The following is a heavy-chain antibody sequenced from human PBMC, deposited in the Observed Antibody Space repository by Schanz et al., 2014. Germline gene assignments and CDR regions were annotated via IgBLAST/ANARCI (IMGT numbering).Heavy chain of an antibody. D-gene: IGHD2-2*01. CDR2: FDAHDGRA. CDR3: ARVKYCTITRCYRTETEGIYYMDV. J-gene: IGHJ6*03. Sequence: EVQLLESGGGLVQPGGSLRLSCEASGFSFGNYGMSWVRQAPGKGLEWVSGFDAHDGRAYYADSVKGRFTISRDNSKNTLYLQMKSLRAEDTAVYYCARVKYCTITRCYRTETEGIYYMDVWGKGTTVTVSS. CDR1: GFSFGNYG. V-gene: IGHV3-23*01.